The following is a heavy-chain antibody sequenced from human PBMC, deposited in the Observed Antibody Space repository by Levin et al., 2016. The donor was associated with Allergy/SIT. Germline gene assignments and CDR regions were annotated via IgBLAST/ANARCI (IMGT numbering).Heavy chain of an antibody. D-gene: IGHD2/OR15-2a*01. Sequence: GGSLRLSCAASGFTVSSNYMSWVRQAPGKGLEWVSVIYSGGSTYYADSVKGRFTISRDNSKNTLYLQMNSLRAEDTAVYYCARGPRTTIPFDYWGQGTLVTVSS. CDR2: IYSGGST. J-gene: IGHJ4*02. CDR1: GFTVSSNY. CDR3: ARGPRTTIPFDY. V-gene: IGHV3-53*01.